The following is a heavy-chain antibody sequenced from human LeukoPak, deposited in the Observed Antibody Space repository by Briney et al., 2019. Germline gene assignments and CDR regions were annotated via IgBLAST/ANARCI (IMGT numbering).Heavy chain of an antibody. V-gene: IGHV1-18*01. CDR2: ISAYNGNT. D-gene: IGHD3-3*01. Sequence: ASVKVSCKASGYTFTSYGISWVRQAPGQGLEWMGWISAYNGNTNYAQKFQGRVTITADESTSTAYMELSSLRSEDTAVYYCARLRGAFDVWGQGTMVTVSS. CDR1: GYTFTSYG. J-gene: IGHJ3*01. CDR3: ARLRGAFDV.